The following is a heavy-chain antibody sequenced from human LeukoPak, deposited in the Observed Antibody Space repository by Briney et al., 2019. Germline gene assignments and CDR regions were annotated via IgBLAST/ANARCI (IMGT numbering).Heavy chain of an antibody. V-gene: IGHV4-4*07. CDR3: ARDPLYDFWSGYYGGWFDP. D-gene: IGHD3-3*01. J-gene: IGHJ5*02. CDR2: IYTSGST. Sequence: PSETLSLTCTVSGGSISSYYWSWIRQPAGKGLELIGRIYTSGSTNYNPSLTSRVTMSVDTSKNQFSLTLSSVTAADTAVYYCARDPLYDFWSGYYGGWFDPWGQGTLVTVSS. CDR1: GGSISSYY.